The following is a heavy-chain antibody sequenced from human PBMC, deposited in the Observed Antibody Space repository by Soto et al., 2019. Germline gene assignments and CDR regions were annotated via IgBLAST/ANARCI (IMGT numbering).Heavy chain of an antibody. D-gene: IGHD1-7*01. V-gene: IGHV4-59*01. CDR3: AILRYNWNFLFDY. CDR1: GVSISRYY. CDR2: IDDSGNT. Sequence: VQLQESGPRLVKPSETLSLTCTVSGVSISRYYCSWIRQPPGKGLEWIGHIDDSGNTDYNPSLKSRVTVSLDASENQFSLRLSSVTAADTAVYFCAILRYNWNFLFDYWGQGTLVTVSS. J-gene: IGHJ4*02.